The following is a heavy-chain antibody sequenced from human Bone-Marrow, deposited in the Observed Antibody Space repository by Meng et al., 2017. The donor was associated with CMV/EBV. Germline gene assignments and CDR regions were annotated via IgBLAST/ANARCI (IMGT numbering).Heavy chain of an antibody. Sequence: ASVKVSCKASGYTFTGYYLHWVRQAPGQGLEWMGWINPNSGATNYAQKFQGRVTMTRDTSISTAYMELSRLTSDSTAVYYCARDSLSLDAFDIWGQGTWVTCSS. CDR1: GYTFTGYY. J-gene: IGHJ3*02. CDR2: INPNSGAT. CDR3: ARDSLSLDAFDI. V-gene: IGHV1-2*02.